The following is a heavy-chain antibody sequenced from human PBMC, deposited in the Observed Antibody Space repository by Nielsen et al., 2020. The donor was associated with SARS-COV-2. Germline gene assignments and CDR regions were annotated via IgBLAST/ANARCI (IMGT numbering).Heavy chain of an antibody. V-gene: IGHV1-2*02. D-gene: IGHD1-7*01. CDR2: IIPNSGGT. CDR3: ARSDGELHRYYYYYYGMDV. J-gene: IGHJ6*02. Sequence: WVRQAPGQGLEWMGGIIPNSGGTNYAQKFQGRVTMTRDTSISTAYMELSSLRSEDTAMYYCARSDGELHRYYYYYYGMDVWGQGTTVTVSS.